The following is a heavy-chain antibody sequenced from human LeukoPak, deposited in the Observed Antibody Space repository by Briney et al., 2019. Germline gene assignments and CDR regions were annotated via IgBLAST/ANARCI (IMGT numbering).Heavy chain of an antibody. CDR2: IYYSGST. J-gene: IGHJ4*02. V-gene: IGHV4-39*01. Sequence: SETLSLTCTVSGGSISSSSYYWGCIRQPPGKGLEWIGSIYYSGSTYYNPSLKSRVTISVDTSKNQFSLKLSSVTAADTAVYYCARQGVRSSWEWENRGPFDYWGQGTLVTVSS. CDR1: GGSISSSSYY. D-gene: IGHD6-13*01. CDR3: ARQGVRSSWEWENRGPFDY.